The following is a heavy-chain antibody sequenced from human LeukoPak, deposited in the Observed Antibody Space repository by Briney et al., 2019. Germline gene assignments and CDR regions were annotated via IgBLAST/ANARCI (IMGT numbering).Heavy chain of an antibody. V-gene: IGHV3-30*02. D-gene: IGHD4-11*01. CDR3: AKVPREHMTTVTRNWFDP. Sequence: GGSLRLSCAASGFTFSSYGMHWVRQAPGKGLEWVAFIRYDGSNKYYADSVKGRFTISRGNSKNTLYLQMNSLRAEDTAVYYCAKVPREHMTTVTRNWFDPWGQGTLVTVSS. CDR2: IRYDGSNK. J-gene: IGHJ5*02. CDR1: GFTFSSYG.